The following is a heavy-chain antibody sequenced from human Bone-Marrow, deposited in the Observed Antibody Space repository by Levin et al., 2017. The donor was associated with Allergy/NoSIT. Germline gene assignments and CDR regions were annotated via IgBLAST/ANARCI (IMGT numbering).Heavy chain of an antibody. D-gene: IGHD6-13*01. Sequence: GGSLRLSCAASGFTVSSNYMSWVRQAPGKGLEWVSVIYSGGSTYYADSVKGRFTISRDNSKNTLYLQMNSLRAEDTAVYYCARGSSSSCPLELFFSDYWGQGTLVTVSS. CDR3: ARGSSSSCPLELFFSDY. CDR1: GFTVSSNY. V-gene: IGHV3-53*01. J-gene: IGHJ4*02. CDR2: IYSGGST.